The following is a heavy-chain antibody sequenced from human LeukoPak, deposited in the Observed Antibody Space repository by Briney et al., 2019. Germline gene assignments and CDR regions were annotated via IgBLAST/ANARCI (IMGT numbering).Heavy chain of an antibody. Sequence: TGGSLRLSCAASGFTFSSYAMSWVRQAPGKGLEWVSAISGSGGSTYYADSVKGRFTISRDNSKNTLYLQMNSLRAEDTAVYYCARVVDYYYYYMDVWGKGTTVTVSS. CDR2: ISGSGGST. J-gene: IGHJ6*03. CDR1: GFTFSSYA. V-gene: IGHV3-23*01. CDR3: ARVVDYYYYYMDV.